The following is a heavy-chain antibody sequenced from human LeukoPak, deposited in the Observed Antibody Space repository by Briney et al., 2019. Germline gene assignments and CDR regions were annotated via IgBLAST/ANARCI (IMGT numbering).Heavy chain of an antibody. CDR3: ARGIHLSGYYPFDY. CDR1: GYTFTNYD. J-gene: IGHJ4*02. V-gene: IGHV1-8*01. CDR2: MNPNSGNT. D-gene: IGHD3-22*01. Sequence: ASVKVSCKASGYTFTNYDINWVRQATGQGLEWMDWMNPNSGNTGYAQKFQGRVTMTRNTSISTAYMELSSLRSEDTAVYYCARGIHLSGYYPFDYWGQGTLVTVSS.